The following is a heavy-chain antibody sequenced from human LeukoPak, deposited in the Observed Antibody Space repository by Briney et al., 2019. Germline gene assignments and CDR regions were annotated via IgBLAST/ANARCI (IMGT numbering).Heavy chain of an antibody. J-gene: IGHJ4*02. CDR1: GFTFSSYA. D-gene: IGHD2-2*01. CDR3: ARQYCISTNCYADY. V-gene: IGHV3-33*08. Sequence: GGSLRLSCAASGFTFSSYAMSWVRQAPGKGLEWVAIIWYDGSNKYYADSVKGRFTISRDNSKNTLYLQMNSLRAEDTAVYYCARQYCISTNCYADYWGQGTLVTVSS. CDR2: IWYDGSNK.